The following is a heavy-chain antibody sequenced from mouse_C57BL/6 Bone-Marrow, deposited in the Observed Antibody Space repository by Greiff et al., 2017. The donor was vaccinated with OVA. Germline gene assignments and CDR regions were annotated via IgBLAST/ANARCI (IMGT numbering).Heavy chain of an antibody. J-gene: IGHJ3*01. CDR1: GYTFTDYY. Sequence: DVKLQESGPVLVKPGASVKMSCKASGYTFTDYYMNWVKQSHGKSLEWIGVINPYNGGTSYNQKFKGKATLTVDKSSSTAYMELNSLTSEDSAVYYCARRYYYGSSYGFAYWGQGTLVTVSA. D-gene: IGHD1-1*01. CDR3: ARRYYYGSSYGFAY. V-gene: IGHV1-19*01. CDR2: INPYNGGT.